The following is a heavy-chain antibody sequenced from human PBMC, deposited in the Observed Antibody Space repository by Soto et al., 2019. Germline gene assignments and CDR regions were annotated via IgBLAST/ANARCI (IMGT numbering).Heavy chain of an antibody. CDR3: ARGVDIVATWFDP. V-gene: IGHV4-59*01. Sequence: SETLSLTCTVSGGSISSYYWSWIRQPPGKGLEWIGYIYYSGSTNYNPSLKSRVTISADTSKNQFSLKLSSVTAADTAVYYCARGVDIVATWFDPWGQGTLVTVSS. CDR1: GGSISSYY. D-gene: IGHD5-12*01. J-gene: IGHJ5*02. CDR2: IYYSGST.